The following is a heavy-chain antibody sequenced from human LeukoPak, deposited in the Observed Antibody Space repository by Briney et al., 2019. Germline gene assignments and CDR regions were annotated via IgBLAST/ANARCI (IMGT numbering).Heavy chain of an antibody. CDR2: IYYSGST. V-gene: IGHV4-61*01. Sequence: PSETLSLTCTVSGGSVSSGSYYWSWIRQPPGKGLEWIGYIYYSGSTNYNPSLKRRVTISVDTSKNQFSLKLSSVTAADTAVYYCARAYSGSYFKPTKFDYWGQGTLVTVSS. CDR3: ARAYSGSYFKPTKFDY. D-gene: IGHD1-26*01. CDR1: GGSVSSGSYY. J-gene: IGHJ4*02.